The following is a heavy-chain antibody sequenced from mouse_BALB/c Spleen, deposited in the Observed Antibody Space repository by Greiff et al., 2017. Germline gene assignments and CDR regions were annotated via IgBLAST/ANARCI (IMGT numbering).Heavy chain of an antibody. V-gene: IGHV5-6*01. D-gene: IGHD2-2*01. J-gene: IGHJ2*01. CDR3: ARQGGNDHYFDY. CDR2: ISSGGSYT. Sequence: EVKLMESGGDLVKPGGSLKLSCAASGFTFSSYGMSWVRQTPDKRLEWVATISSGGSYTYYPDSVKGRFTISRDNAKNTLYLQMSSLKSEDTAMYYCARQGGNDHYFDYWGQGTTLTVSS. CDR1: GFTFSSYG.